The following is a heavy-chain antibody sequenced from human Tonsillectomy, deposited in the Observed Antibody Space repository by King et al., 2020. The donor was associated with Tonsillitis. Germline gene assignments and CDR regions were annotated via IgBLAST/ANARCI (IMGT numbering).Heavy chain of an antibody. CDR2: IKSKSDGGTA. Sequence: VQLVESGGGLVKPGGSLRLSCAASGFTFSNAWMTWVRQAPGEGLEWGGRIKSKSDGGTADYAAPVKGRITISRDDSKNTLYLQMNSLKTEDTGVYYCTSRGYWGQGTLVTVSS. CDR3: TSRGY. V-gene: IGHV3-15*01. CDR1: GFTFSNAW. D-gene: IGHD1-1*01. J-gene: IGHJ4*02.